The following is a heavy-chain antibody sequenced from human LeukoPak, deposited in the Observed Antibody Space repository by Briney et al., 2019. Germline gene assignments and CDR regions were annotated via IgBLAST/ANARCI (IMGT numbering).Heavy chain of an antibody. CDR1: GDRVSSNSAA. V-gene: IGHV6-1*01. J-gene: IGHJ4*02. D-gene: IGHD5-12*01. Sequence: SHTLSLTCAISGDRVSSNSAAWKWIRQSPSRGLEWQGRTYYRSKRYNDDAVSVKSRITSNSDTSKNQFSLQLSSVTPEDTAVYYCARGVAHTGFDYWGQGTLVTVSS. CDR3: ARGVAHTGFDY. CDR2: TYYRSKRYN.